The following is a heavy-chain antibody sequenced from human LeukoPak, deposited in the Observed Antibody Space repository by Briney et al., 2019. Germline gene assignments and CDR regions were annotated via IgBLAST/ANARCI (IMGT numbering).Heavy chain of an antibody. J-gene: IGHJ1*01. D-gene: IGHD6-25*01. CDR1: GGSISSGSYY. V-gene: IGHV4-61*02. Sequence: PSQNLSLNCTGAGGSISSGSYYWSWIRQPAGKGLEWIGRIYTSGSTNYNPSLKSRVTISVDTSKNQFSLKLSSVTAADTAVYYCARGPSSGLYFQHWGQGTLVTVSS. CDR3: ARGPSSGLYFQH. CDR2: IYTSGST.